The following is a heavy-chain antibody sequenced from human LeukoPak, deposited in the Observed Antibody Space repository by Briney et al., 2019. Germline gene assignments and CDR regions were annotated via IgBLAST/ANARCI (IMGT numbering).Heavy chain of an antibody. V-gene: IGHV3-9*01. Sequence: PGGSLRLSCAASGFTFDDYAMHWVRHVPGKGLEWVSGISWNSANIGYVDSVKGRFTISRDNAKKSPYLQMTRPRAEDTAFFYGPKKRHVTPVRFIGGAAPSWSFGSREHGSPVT. D-gene: IGHD1-26*01. CDR3: PKKRHVTPVRFIGGAAPSWSFGS. J-gene: IGHJ5*01. CDR2: ISWNSANI. CDR1: GFTFDDYA.